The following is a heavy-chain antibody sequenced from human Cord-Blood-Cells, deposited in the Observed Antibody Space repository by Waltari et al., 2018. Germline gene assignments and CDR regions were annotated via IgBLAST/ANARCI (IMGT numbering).Heavy chain of an antibody. CDR1: GGALRSYA. V-gene: IGHV1-69*06. J-gene: IGHJ1*01. CDR3: ARENYYGSGSYSLYIDH. Sequence: QAQLVQAGAEVKEPGSAVEVSCKAAGGALRSYALSWVRRATGQGLEWMGGIIPIFGTSNYAQKVQGRVTITADKSTRTAYLALSSLRAEDTAVSYCARENYYGSGSYSLYIDHWGQGTLVTVSS. D-gene: IGHD3-10*01. CDR2: IIPIFGTS.